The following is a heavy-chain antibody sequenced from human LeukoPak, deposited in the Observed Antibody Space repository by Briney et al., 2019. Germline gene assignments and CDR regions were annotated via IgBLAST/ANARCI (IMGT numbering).Heavy chain of an antibody. CDR1: GFTFSSYW. J-gene: IGHJ4*02. V-gene: IGHV3-7*01. D-gene: IGHD5-18*01. Sequence: GGSLRLSCAASGFTFSSYWMSWVRQAPGKGLECVANIKQDGSEKYYVDSVKGRFTISRDNAKNSLYLQMNSLRAEDTAVYYCTRGYSYGYEMDYWGQGTLVTVSS. CDR2: IKQDGSEK. CDR3: TRGYSYGYEMDY.